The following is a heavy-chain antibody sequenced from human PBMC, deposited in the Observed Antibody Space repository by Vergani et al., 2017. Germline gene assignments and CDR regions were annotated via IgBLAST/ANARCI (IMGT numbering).Heavy chain of an antibody. V-gene: IGHV3-30*02. CDR1: GFTLSNYD. CDR2: IQFFGSNQ. Sequence: QVQLVESGGGVVQRGGSLRLSCATSGFTLSNYDMQWIRLGPGKGLEFVAFIQFFGSNQYYADSVKGRFTLSRDFSKNTLYLQMNSLRTDDTATYYCAKHFRGWGIYYWGQGTQVIVSS. CDR3: AKHFRGWGIYY. J-gene: IGHJ4*02. D-gene: IGHD3-16*01.